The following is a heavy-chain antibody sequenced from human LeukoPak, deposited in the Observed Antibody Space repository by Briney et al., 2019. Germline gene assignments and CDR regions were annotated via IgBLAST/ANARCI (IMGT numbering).Heavy chain of an antibody. D-gene: IGHD2-15*01. CDR1: GFTFSSYG. CDR3: ASRRGGIVGDY. V-gene: IGHV3-33*01. J-gene: IGHJ4*02. CDR2: IWYDGSNK. Sequence: EPGGSLRLSCAASGFTFSSYGMHWVRQAPGKGLERVALIWYDGSNKYYADSVKGRFTISRDNSKNTVYLQMNSLRAEDTAVYYCASRRGGIVGDYWGQGTLVTVSS.